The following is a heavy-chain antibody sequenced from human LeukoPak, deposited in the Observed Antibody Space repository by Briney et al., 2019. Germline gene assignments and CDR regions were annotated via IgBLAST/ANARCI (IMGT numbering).Heavy chain of an antibody. CDR1: GGXFTGFY. J-gene: IGHJ4*02. V-gene: IGHV4-34*01. CDR3: ARGNERFDY. Sequence: SETLSLTCAVQGGXFTGFYWSWIRQPPGKGLEWIGEINHSERTNYNPSLKSRVTTSVDTSKNQFSLKMSSVTAADTAVYYCARGNERFDYWGQGTLVTVSS. CDR2: INHSERT.